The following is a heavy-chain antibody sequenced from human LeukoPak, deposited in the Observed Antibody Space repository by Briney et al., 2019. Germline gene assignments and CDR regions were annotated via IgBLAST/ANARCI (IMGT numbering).Heavy chain of an antibody. CDR1: AYSFTSYW. CDR2: IYPGDSDT. Sequence: GESLQISSKGSAYSFTSYWIGWVRQMPGKGLEWMGIIYPGDSDTRYSPSFQGQVTISADKSISTAYLQWISLKASDTAMYYCARPRETMVVGAFDIWGQGTMVTVSS. J-gene: IGHJ3*02. D-gene: IGHD4/OR15-4a*01. CDR3: ARPRETMVVGAFDI. V-gene: IGHV5-51*01.